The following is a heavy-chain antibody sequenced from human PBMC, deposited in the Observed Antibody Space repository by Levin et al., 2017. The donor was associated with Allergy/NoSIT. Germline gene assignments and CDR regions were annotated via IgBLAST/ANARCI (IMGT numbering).Heavy chain of an antibody. J-gene: IGHJ4*02. D-gene: IGHD6-19*01. Sequence: GGSLRLSCAASGFTFSSYGMHWVRQAPGKGLEWVAVISYDGSNKYYADSVKGRFTISRDNSKNTLYLQMNSLRAEDTAVYYCAKCSSGWIHPIDYWGQGSLVTVSS. CDR2: ISYDGSNK. CDR1: GFTFSSYG. CDR3: AKCSSGWIHPIDY. V-gene: IGHV3-30*18.